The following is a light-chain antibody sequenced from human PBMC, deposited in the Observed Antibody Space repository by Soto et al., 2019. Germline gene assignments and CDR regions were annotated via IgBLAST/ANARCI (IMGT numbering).Light chain of an antibody. CDR3: QQYNSYSLT. J-gene: IGKJ4*01. Sequence: DIPMTQSPSTLSASVGDRVTITCRASQSISSWLAWYQQKPGKAPKLLIYKASSLESGVPSRFSGSGSGTEFTLTISSLQPDDFAIYSCQQYNSYSLTFGGGTKVEIK. V-gene: IGKV1-5*03. CDR1: QSISSW. CDR2: KAS.